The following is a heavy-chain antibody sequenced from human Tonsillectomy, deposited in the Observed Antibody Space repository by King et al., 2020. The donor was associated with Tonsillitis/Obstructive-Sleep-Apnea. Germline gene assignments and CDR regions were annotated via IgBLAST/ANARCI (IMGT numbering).Heavy chain of an antibody. CDR2: IRSKPYGGTT. CDR3: TSATMIAPYAMGV. Sequence: VQLVESGGGLVQPGRSLKLSCRASGFTFGDFGMSWVRQAPGKGLEWVSVIRSKPYGGTTEYAASVKGSFTISRDDSKSIAYLQMNSLKTDDTAVYYCTSATMIAPYAMGVWGQGTTVTVSS. J-gene: IGHJ6*02. V-gene: IGHV3-49*04. CDR1: GFTFGDFG. D-gene: IGHD3-22*01.